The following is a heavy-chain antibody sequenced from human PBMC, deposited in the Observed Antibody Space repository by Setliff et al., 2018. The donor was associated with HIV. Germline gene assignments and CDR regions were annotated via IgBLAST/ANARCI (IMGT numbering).Heavy chain of an antibody. Sequence: ASVKVSCKASGYTFTGYYMHWVRQAPGQGLEWMGWINPNSGGTNFAQKFQGRVTMTRNTSISTAYMELSRLTSDDTAVYYWARDLSAAGRNYMDVWGKGTTVTVSS. D-gene: IGHD6-13*01. CDR1: GYTFTGYY. CDR2: INPNSGGT. CDR3: ARDLSAAGRNYMDV. J-gene: IGHJ6*03. V-gene: IGHV1-2*02.